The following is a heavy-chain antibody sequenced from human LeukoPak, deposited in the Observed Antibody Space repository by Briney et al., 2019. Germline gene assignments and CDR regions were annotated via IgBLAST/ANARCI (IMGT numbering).Heavy chain of an antibody. V-gene: IGHV4-61*01. CDR1: GGSVSSGSYY. D-gene: IGHD5-24*01. CDR2: IYYSGST. Sequence: SETLSLTCTVSGGSVSSGSYYWSWIRQPPGKGLEWIGYIYYSGSTNYNPSLKSRVTISVDTSKNQFSLKLSSVTAADTAVYYCARVRDGYNSDWGQGTLVTVSS. J-gene: IGHJ4*02. CDR3: ARVRDGYNSD.